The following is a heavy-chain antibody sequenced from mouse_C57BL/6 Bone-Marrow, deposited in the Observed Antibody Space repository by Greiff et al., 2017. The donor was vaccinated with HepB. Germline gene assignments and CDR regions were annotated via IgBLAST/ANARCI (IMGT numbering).Heavy chain of an antibody. Sequence: QVQLKESGPELVKPGASVKISCKASGYAFSSSWMNWVKQRPGKGLEWIGRIYPGDGDTNYNGKFKGKATLTADKSSSTAYMQLSSLTSEDSAVYFCASGYYGSSYGGWGQGTTLTVSS. CDR3: ASGYYGSSYGG. J-gene: IGHJ2*01. CDR2: IYPGDGDT. D-gene: IGHD1-1*01. CDR1: GYAFSSSW. V-gene: IGHV1-82*01.